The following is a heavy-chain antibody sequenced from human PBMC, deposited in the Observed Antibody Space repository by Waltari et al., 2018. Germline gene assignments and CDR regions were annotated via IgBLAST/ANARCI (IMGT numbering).Heavy chain of an antibody. J-gene: IGHJ6*02. CDR3: ARVGYGVPTYSYYGMDV. CDR1: GYTFNHYG. CDR2: IGTYNGIA. Sequence: VHLVQSGPEVTRPGASVKVSCKASGYTFNHYGIRWLQQAPGHGLEWMGWIGTYNGIANFAERVEDRVTMTVDSPTSTAYMELRNLRSDDTAVYYCARVGYGVPTYSYYGMDVWGQGTTVTVSS. V-gene: IGHV1-18*01. D-gene: IGHD3-16*01.